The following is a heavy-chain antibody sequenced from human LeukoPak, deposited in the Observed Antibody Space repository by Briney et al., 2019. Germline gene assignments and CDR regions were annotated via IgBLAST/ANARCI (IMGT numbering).Heavy chain of an antibody. D-gene: IGHD6-13*01. V-gene: IGHV3-33*06. J-gene: IGHJ4*02. CDR1: GFXFSSCG. CDR2: IWYDGSNK. Sequence: PGRSLRLSCAASGFXFSSCGMHWVRQAPGKGLEWGAVIWYDGSNKYYADSVKGRFTISRDNSRNTLYLQMNSLRAEDTAVYYCANRGYSSSWYSFDYWGQGNLVTVSS. CDR3: ANRGYSSSWYSFDY.